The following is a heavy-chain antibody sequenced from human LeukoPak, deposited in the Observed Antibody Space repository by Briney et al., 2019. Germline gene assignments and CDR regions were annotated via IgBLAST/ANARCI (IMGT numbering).Heavy chain of an antibody. CDR3: AQMGIGWFREYDDAFDI. V-gene: IGHV3-21*01. J-gene: IGHJ3*02. Sequence: GGSLRLSCAASGFTFSSYSMNWVRQAPGKGLEWVSSISSSSSYIYYADSVKGRFTISRDNAKNSLYLQMNSLRAEDTAVYYCAQMGIGWFREYDDAFDIWGQGTMVTVSS. CDR2: ISSSSSYI. CDR1: GFTFSSYS. D-gene: IGHD3-10*01.